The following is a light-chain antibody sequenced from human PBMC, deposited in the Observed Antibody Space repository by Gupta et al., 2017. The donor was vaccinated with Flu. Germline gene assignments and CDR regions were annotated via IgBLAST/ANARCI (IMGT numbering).Light chain of an antibody. J-gene: IGKJ1*01. CDR2: LGS. CDR3: MQALQISWT. V-gene: IGKV2-28*01. Sequence: DIVMTQSPLSLPVTPGEPASISCRSSQSLLHSNGYNYLDWYLQKPGQSPQLLIYLGSNRASEVPDRFSGSGSGTDFTLKISRVEAEDVGVYYCMQALQISWTFGQGTKVEIK. CDR1: QSLLHSNGYNY.